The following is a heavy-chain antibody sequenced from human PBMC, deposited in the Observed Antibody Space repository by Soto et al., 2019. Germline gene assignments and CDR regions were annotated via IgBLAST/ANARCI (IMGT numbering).Heavy chain of an antibody. CDR3: ARAGVAVAARFGY. CDR1: GGTFSSYA. Sequence: SVKVSCKASGGTFSSYAISWVRQAPGQGLEWMGGIIPIFGTANYAQKFQGRVTITADESTSTAYMELSSLRSEDTAVYYCARAGVAVAARFGYWGQGTLVTVSS. CDR2: IIPIFGTA. V-gene: IGHV1-69*13. J-gene: IGHJ4*02. D-gene: IGHD6-19*01.